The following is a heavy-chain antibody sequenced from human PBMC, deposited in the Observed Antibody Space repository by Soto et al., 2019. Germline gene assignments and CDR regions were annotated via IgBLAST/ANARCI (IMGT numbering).Heavy chain of an antibody. CDR1: GYSFTSYW. CDR2: IDPSDSDS. Sequence: EVQLVQSGAEVKKPGESLRISCKGSGYSFTSYWITWVRQMPGKGLEWMGRIDPSDSDSNYSPSFQGHVSISVDKSISTAYLQWSSLKASDTAIYYCARRGRGYCSSTNCYADAFDIWGQGTMVTVSS. D-gene: IGHD2-2*01. CDR3: ARRGRGYCSSTNCYADAFDI. V-gene: IGHV5-10-1*01. J-gene: IGHJ3*02.